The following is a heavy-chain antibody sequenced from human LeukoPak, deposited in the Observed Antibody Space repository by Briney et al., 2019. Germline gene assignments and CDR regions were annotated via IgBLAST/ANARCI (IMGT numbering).Heavy chain of an antibody. D-gene: IGHD1-26*01. CDR1: GFTFSSYA. J-gene: IGHJ4*02. CDR3: ARDLSGSYYGY. CDR2: ISYDGSNK. V-gene: IGHV3-30-3*01. Sequence: GGSLRLSCAASGFTFSSYAMHWVRQAPGKGLEWVAVISYDGSNKYYADSVKGRFTISRDNSKNTLYLQMNSLRAEDTAVYYCARDLSGSYYGYWGQGTLVTVSS.